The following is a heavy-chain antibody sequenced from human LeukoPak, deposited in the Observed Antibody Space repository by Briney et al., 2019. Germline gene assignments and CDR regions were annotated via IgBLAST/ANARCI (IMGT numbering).Heavy chain of an antibody. V-gene: IGHV1-24*01. CDR2: FDPEDGET. D-gene: IGHD3-10*01. Sequence: WASVKVSCKVSGYTLTELSMHWVRQAPGKGLEWMGGFDPEDGETIYAQKFQGRVTMTEDTSTDTAYMELSSLRSEDTAVYYCATYYYGSGSYSFDYWGQGTLVTVSS. CDR1: GYTLTELS. CDR3: ATYYYGSGSYSFDY. J-gene: IGHJ4*02.